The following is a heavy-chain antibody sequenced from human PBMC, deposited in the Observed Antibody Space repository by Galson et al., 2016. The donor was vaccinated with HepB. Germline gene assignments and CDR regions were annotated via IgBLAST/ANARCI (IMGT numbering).Heavy chain of an antibody. D-gene: IGHD2-15*01. J-gene: IGHJ4*02. V-gene: IGHV3-11*01. CDR2: ISSGGSTI. CDR3: ARAGCSGGSCSQFDY. Sequence: SLRLSCAASGFTFSDYYMSWIRQAPGKGLEWVSYISSGGSTIYYADSVKGRFTISRDNAKNSLYLQMNSLRVEDTAVYYCARAGCSGGSCSQFDYWGQGTLITVSS. CDR1: GFTFSDYY.